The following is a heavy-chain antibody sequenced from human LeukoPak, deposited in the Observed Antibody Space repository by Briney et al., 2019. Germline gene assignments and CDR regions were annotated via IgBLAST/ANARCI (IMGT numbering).Heavy chain of an antibody. D-gene: IGHD3-22*01. CDR3: ASGFDSRFFDK. J-gene: IGHJ4*02. Sequence: PGGSLRLSCAASGFTFSSHWMSWVRQAPGKGLEWVANIKQDGSEKYYVDSVKGRFTISRDNAKNSLYLQMNSLRAEDTAVYYCASGFDSRFFDKWGQGTLVTVSS. CDR2: IKQDGSEK. V-gene: IGHV3-7*01. CDR1: GFTFSSHW.